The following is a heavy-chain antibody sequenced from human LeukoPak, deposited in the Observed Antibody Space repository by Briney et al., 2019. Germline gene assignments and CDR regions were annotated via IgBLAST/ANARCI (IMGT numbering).Heavy chain of an antibody. CDR1: GGSISSYY. V-gene: IGHV4-59*08. Sequence: SETLSLTCTVSGGSISSYYWTWIRQPPGKGLQWIGYIYYSGSTEYNPSLKSRVTISIDPSNKQFSLNLSSVTAADTAVYYCARRCSGPTCYTDAYYIWGQGTMVTVSS. J-gene: IGHJ3*02. D-gene: IGHD2-2*02. CDR3: ARRCSGPTCYTDAYYI. CDR2: IYYSGST.